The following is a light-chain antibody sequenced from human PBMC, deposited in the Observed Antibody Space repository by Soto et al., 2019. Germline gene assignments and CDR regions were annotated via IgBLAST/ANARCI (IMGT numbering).Light chain of an antibody. J-gene: IGKJ1*01. Sequence: DSQMTQSPSTLSGSVGDRVTITCRASESIDNWLAWYQQKPGKAPKLLIFAASTLVRGVPSRFSGRGSGTEFTLTISSLQADDYATFYCQQYHTDWTFGQGTKVDI. V-gene: IGKV1-5*01. CDR3: QQYHTDWT. CDR1: ESIDNW. CDR2: AAS.